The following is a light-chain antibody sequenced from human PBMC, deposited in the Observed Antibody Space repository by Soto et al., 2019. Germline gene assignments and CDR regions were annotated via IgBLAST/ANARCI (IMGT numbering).Light chain of an antibody. V-gene: IGLV2-8*01. CDR2: EVS. J-gene: IGLJ3*02. CDR1: SSDIGGYNY. Sequence: QSVLTQPPSASGSPGQSVTISCTGTSSDIGGYNYVSWYQHHPGKAPKVMIYEVSKRPSGVPDRFSGSKSGNTASLTVSGRQPEDAADYYCSSYVGSNNLGVFGGGTKLTVL. CDR3: SSYVGSNNLGV.